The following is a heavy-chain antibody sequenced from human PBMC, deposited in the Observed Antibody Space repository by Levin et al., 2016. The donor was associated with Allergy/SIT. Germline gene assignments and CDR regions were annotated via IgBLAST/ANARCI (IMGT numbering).Heavy chain of an antibody. CDR1: GYTFTSYY. Sequence: ASVKVSCKASGYTFTSYYMHWVRQAPGQGLEWMGIINPSGSSTSYAQKFQGRVTMTRDTSTSTVYMELSSLRSEDTAVYYCARGIYGVDTAMVRAFDIWGQGTMVTVSS. V-gene: IGHV1-46*01. D-gene: IGHD5-18*01. J-gene: IGHJ3*02. CDR3: ARGIYGVDTAMVRAFDI. CDR2: INPSGSST.